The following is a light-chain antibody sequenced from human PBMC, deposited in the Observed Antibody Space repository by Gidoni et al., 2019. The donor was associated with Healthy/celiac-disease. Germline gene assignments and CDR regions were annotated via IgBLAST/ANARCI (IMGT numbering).Light chain of an antibody. Sequence: EIVMTQSPATLSASPGERATLSCRASQSVSSNLAWYQQKPGQAPRLLIYGASTRATGIPARFSGSGSGTEFTLTISSLQSEDFAVYYCQQYNNWPVFGQGTKVEIK. V-gene: IGKV3-15*01. CDR3: QQYNNWPV. CDR1: QSVSSN. CDR2: GAS. J-gene: IGKJ1*01.